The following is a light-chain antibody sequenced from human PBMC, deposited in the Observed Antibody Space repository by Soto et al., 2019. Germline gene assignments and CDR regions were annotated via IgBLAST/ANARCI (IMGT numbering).Light chain of an antibody. CDR1: QSVSSSY. CDR2: GAS. V-gene: IGKV3-20*01. Sequence: EIVLTQSPGTLSLSPGERATLSCRASQSVSSSYLAWYQHQPGQAPRLLIYGASSRATGIPDTFSGSGSGTDFTLTISRLEPEDFAVYYCQQYGSSPHTFGQGTKLEIK. J-gene: IGKJ2*01. CDR3: QQYGSSPHT.